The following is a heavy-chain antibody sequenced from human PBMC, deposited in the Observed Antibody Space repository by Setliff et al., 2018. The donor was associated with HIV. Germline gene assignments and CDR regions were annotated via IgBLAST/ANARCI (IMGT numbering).Heavy chain of an antibody. V-gene: IGHV1-2*06. Sequence: GASVKVSCKASGYTFTGYYMHWVRQAPGQGPEWLGRINPKSGGTRYAQESQGRVSMTRDTAISTAYMELSRLRSDDSAVYYCARLPFITIFGVLNGDDGFDIWGQGTMVTVSS. CDR3: ARLPFITIFGVLNGDDGFDI. CDR1: GYTFTGYY. D-gene: IGHD3-3*01. CDR2: INPKSGGT. J-gene: IGHJ3*02.